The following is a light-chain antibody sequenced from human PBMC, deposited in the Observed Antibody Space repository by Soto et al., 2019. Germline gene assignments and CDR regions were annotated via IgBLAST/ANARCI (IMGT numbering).Light chain of an antibody. CDR2: AAF. J-gene: IGKJ1*01. Sequence: AIQMTQSPSSLSASVGDRVTITCRASQDIRNDIGWYQQKPGKAPKLLIFAAFRLQSGVPSRFSGSGSGTDFTLTISSLQSEDFATYYCLQDYKYPWTFGQGTKVEIK. V-gene: IGKV1-6*01. CDR3: LQDYKYPWT. CDR1: QDIRND.